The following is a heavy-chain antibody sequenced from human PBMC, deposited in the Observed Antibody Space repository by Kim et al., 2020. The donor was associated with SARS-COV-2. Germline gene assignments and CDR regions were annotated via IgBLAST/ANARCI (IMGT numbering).Heavy chain of an antibody. CDR3: TPDISPIAAAGSDFQH. J-gene: IGHJ1*01. CDR2: IKSKTDGGTT. V-gene: IGHV3-15*01. CDR1: GFTFSNAW. Sequence: GGSLRLSCAASGFTFSNAWMSWVRQAPGKGLEWVGRIKSKTDGGTTDYAAPVKGRFTISRDDSKNTLYLQMNSLKTEDTAVYYCTPDISPIAAAGSDFQHWGQGTLVTVSS. D-gene: IGHD6-13*01.